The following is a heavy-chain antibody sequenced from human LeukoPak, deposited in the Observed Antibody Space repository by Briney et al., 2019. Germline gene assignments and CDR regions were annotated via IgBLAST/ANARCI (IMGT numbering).Heavy chain of an antibody. CDR3: AKGGQYSSSSGFGY. Sequence: GGSLRLSCAASGFTFSSYAMSWVRQAPGKGLEGVSGISSSGDHTYYAASVKGRFTISRNNSKNTLYVQMNSLRAEDTAVYYCAKGGQYSSSSGFGYWGQGTLVTVSS. CDR2: ISSSGDHT. V-gene: IGHV3-23*01. CDR1: GFTFSSYA. J-gene: IGHJ4*02. D-gene: IGHD6-6*01.